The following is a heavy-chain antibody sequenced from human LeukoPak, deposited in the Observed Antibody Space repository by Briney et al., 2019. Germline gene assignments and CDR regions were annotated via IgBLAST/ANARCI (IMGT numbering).Heavy chain of an antibody. V-gene: IGHV3-21*01. CDR2: ISSSSSYI. CDR1: GFTFSSYW. CDR3: ARRIAAAGFDY. J-gene: IGHJ4*02. Sequence: GGSLRLSCAASGFTFSSYWMNWVRQAPGKGLKWVSSISSSSSYIYYADSVKGRFTISRDNAKNSLYLQMNSLRAEDTAVYYCARRIAAAGFDYWGQGTLVTVSS. D-gene: IGHD6-13*01.